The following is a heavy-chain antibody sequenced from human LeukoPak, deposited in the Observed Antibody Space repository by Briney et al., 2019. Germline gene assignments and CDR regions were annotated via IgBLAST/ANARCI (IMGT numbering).Heavy chain of an antibody. J-gene: IGHJ4*02. Sequence: GGSLRLSCAASGFTFSSYGMHWVRQAPGKGLEWVAIISYDGSNKYYADSVRGRFTISRDNSKNTLYLQVNSLRAEDTAVYYCAKVPNPTYCGGDCYPDYWGQGTLVTVSS. V-gene: IGHV3-30*18. CDR3: AKVPNPTYCGGDCYPDY. CDR1: GFTFSSYG. D-gene: IGHD2-21*02. CDR2: ISYDGSNK.